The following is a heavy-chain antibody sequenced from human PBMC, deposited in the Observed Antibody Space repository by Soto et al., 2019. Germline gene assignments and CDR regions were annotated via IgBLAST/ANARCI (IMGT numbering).Heavy chain of an antibody. CDR2: ISAYNGNT. Sequence: QVQLVQSGAEVKKPGASVKVSCKASGYTFTSYGISWVRQAPGQGLEWMGWISAYNGNTNYAQKLQGRANLTTDTFTSTVYMELRRRRSGDTAVYYCASFTDGKYYDFWSSYYKVQSGSVYMEVWGKGATVIVSS. CDR3: ASFTDGKYYDFWSSYYKVQSGSVYMEV. D-gene: IGHD3-3*01. V-gene: IGHV1-18*01. CDR1: GYTFTSYG. J-gene: IGHJ6*04.